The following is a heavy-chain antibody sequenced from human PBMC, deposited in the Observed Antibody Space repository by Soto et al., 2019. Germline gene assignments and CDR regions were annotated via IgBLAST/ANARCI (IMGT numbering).Heavy chain of an antibody. CDR1: GGSFSGYY. CDR3: AREVQLWFLLTRNNCWFDP. J-gene: IGHJ5*02. CDR2: INHSGST. Sequence: SETLSLTCAVYGGSFSGYYWSWIRQPPGKGLEWIGEINHSGSTNYNPSLKSRATISVDTSKNQFSLKLGSVTAADTAVYYCAREVQLWFLLTRNNCWFDPWGQGTLVTVSS. V-gene: IGHV4-34*01. D-gene: IGHD5-18*01.